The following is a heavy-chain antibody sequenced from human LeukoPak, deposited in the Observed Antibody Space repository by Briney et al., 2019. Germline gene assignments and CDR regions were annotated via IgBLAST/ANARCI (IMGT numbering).Heavy chain of an antibody. V-gene: IGHV4-38-2*02. CDR3: ARVLYTSGWFDY. D-gene: IGHD6-19*01. Sequence: SETLSLTCTVSGYSISSGYYWGWIRQPPGKGLEWIGSIYHSGSTYYNPSLKSRVTISVDTSKNQFSLKLNFVTAADTAVFYCARVLYTSGWFDYWGQGTLVTVSS. J-gene: IGHJ4*02. CDR1: GYSISSGYY. CDR2: IYHSGST.